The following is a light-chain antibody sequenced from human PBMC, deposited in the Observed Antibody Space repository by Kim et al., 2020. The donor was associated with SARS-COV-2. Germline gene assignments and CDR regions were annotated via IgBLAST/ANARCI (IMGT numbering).Light chain of an antibody. CDR3: QHRGNWPLT. CDR1: PSVRSY. V-gene: IGKV3-11*01. CDR2: DAS. J-gene: IGKJ5*01. Sequence: LSPGDRATRTCRASPSVRSYLAWYQQKPGQAPRLLIYDASSRATGIPARFSGSGSGTDFTLTISSLEPEDFAVYYCQHRGNWPLTFGHGTRLEIK.